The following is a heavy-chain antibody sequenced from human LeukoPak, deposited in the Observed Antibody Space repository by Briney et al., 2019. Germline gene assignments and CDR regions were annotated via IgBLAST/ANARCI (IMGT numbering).Heavy chain of an antibody. Sequence: GGSLRLSCAASGFTFDVYAMHWVRQAPGKGLEWVSLISWDGGSTYYADSVKGRFTISRDNSKNSLYLQMNSLRAEDTALYYCARGVVIDYFDYWGQGTLVTVSS. V-gene: IGHV3-43D*04. CDR1: GFTFDVYA. D-gene: IGHD3-3*01. CDR3: ARGVVIDYFDY. J-gene: IGHJ4*02. CDR2: ISWDGGST.